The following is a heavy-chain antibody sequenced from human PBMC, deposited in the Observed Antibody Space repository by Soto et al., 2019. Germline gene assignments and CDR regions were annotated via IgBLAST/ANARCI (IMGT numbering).Heavy chain of an antibody. Sequence: GSLSLSFAASGFTFSSYAMSWVRQAPGKGLEWVSAISGSGGSTYYADSVKGRFTISRDNSKNTLYLQMNSLRAEDTAVYYCAKTPTVTTIFLLDYWGQGTLVTVSS. CDR2: ISGSGGST. D-gene: IGHD4-17*01. CDR1: GFTFSSYA. V-gene: IGHV3-23*01. CDR3: AKTPTVTTIFLLDY. J-gene: IGHJ4*02.